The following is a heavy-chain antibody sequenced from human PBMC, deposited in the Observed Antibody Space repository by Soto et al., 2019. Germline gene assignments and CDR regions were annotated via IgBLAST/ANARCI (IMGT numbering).Heavy chain of an antibody. V-gene: IGHV3-33*01. J-gene: IGHJ4*02. CDR2: IWYDGSNK. Sequence: VQLVESGGGVVQPGRSLRLSCAASGFTFSSYGMHWVRQAPGKGLEWVAVIWYDGSNKYYADSVKGRFTISRDNSKNTLYLQMNSLRAEDTAVYYCARDAYSSSWISLDYWGQGTLVTVSS. D-gene: IGHD6-13*01. CDR1: GFTFSSYG. CDR3: ARDAYSSSWISLDY.